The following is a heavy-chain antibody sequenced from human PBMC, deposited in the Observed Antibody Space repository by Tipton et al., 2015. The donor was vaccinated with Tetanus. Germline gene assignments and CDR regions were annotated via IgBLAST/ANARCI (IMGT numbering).Heavy chain of an antibody. CDR3: ARAHCTDGVCNFDF. CDR2: IYPGDSDT. Sequence: QLVQSGGEVKRPGESLKISCKGSGYIFNNYWIEWVRQKPGKGLEWMGIIYPGDSDTRYSPSFQGQVTISVDKSINTAYLQRSSLKASDPSMFYCARAHCTDGVCNFDFWGQGALVTVAS. J-gene: IGHJ4*02. CDR1: GYIFNNYW. D-gene: IGHD2-8*01. V-gene: IGHV5-51*01.